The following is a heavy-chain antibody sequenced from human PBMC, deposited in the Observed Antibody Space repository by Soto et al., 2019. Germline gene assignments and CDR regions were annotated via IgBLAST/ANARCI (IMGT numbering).Heavy chain of an antibody. CDR3: TTDSYSTIIIVRFGY. CDR1: GLTFSNAW. CDR2: IKSKTDGGTT. D-gene: IGHD3-22*01. Sequence: GGSLRLSRAASGLTFSNAWISRIRQDPGRGLEWVGRIKSKTDGGTTDYAEPVKGRFAISRDDSNNMVYLQMNSLKIEDTAVYYCTTDSYSTIIIVRFGYWGHGTLVTGSS. V-gene: IGHV3-15*07. J-gene: IGHJ4*01.